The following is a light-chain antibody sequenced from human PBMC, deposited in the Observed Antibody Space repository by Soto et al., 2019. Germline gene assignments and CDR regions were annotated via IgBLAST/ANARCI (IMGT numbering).Light chain of an antibody. CDR2: GAS. CDR3: QQQNNCPTP. CDR1: QSVSSN. Sequence: EIVMTQSPATLSVSPGERATLSCRASQSVSSNLAWYQQKPGQAPRLLIYGASTRATGIPARFSGSGSGTEFTLTISSLLSLYYSDYYHQQQNNCPTPFGQGISVAIK. J-gene: IGKJ1*01. V-gene: IGKV3-15*01.